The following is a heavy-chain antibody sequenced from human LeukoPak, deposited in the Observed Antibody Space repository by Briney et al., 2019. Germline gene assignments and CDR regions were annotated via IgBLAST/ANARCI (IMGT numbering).Heavy chain of an antibody. Sequence: SETLSLTCTVSGGSISSSSYYWGWIRQPPGKGLEWIGSIYYSGSTYYNPSLKSRVTISIDTSTNQFSLKLSSVTAADTAVYYCASAPRGDTAMVGFYYYYMDVWGKGTTVTVSS. V-gene: IGHV4-39*07. J-gene: IGHJ6*03. D-gene: IGHD5-18*01. CDR2: IYYSGST. CDR1: GGSISSSSYY. CDR3: ASAPRGDTAMVGFYYYYMDV.